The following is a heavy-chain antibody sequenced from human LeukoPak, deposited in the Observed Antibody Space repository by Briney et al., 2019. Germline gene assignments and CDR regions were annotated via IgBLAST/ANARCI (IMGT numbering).Heavy chain of an antibody. CDR3: ARDMRGYSDDASFISFDI. Sequence: SETLSLTCTVSGGSISGFYWSWIRQPPGKGLEWIGYIYYSGSTTYNPSLKSRVTISVDTSKKQFSLKLASVTAADTAIYYRARDMRGYSDDASFISFDIWGRGTVVTVSS. CDR2: IYYSGST. V-gene: IGHV4-59*01. CDR1: GGSISGFY. J-gene: IGHJ3*02. D-gene: IGHD3-22*01.